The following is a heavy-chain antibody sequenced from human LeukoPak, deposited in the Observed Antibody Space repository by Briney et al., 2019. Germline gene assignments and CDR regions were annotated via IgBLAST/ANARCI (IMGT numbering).Heavy chain of an antibody. CDR1: GFTFSSYA. CDR2: ISYDGSNK. V-gene: IGHV3-30-3*01. Sequence: GGSLRLSCAASGFTFSSYAMHWVRQAPGKVLEWVAVISYDGSNKYYADSVKGRFTISRDNSKNTLYLQMNSLRAEDTAVYYCARGRGYSGYDPFDYWGQGTLVTVSS. J-gene: IGHJ4*02. D-gene: IGHD5-12*01. CDR3: ARGRGYSGYDPFDY.